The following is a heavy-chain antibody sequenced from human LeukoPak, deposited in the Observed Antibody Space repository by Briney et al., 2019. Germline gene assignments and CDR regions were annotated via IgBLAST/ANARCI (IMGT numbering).Heavy chain of an antibody. J-gene: IGHJ6*02. Sequence: ASETLSLTCAVYGGSFSGYHWSWIRQPPVKELEWIGEINHSGSTNYNPSLKSRVTISVDTSKNQFSLKLSSVTAADTAVYYCARSKKWLLDYYYHGMDVWGQGTTVTVSS. D-gene: IGHD3-22*01. CDR2: INHSGST. V-gene: IGHV4-34*01. CDR3: ARSKKWLLDYYYHGMDV. CDR1: GGSFSGYH.